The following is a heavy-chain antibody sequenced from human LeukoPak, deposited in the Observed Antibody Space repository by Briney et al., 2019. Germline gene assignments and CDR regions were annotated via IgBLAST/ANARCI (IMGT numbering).Heavy chain of an antibody. Sequence: GRSLRLSCAASGFTFSSYGMHWVRQAPGQGLEWVAVISFGGKNKYFADSVRGRFIISRDNSKNTLYLQMNSLRVEYTAVYCCAKGDGYYYYGMDVWGQGTTVTVSS. V-gene: IGHV3-30*18. CDR3: AKGDGYYYYGMDV. J-gene: IGHJ6*02. CDR2: ISFGGKNK. CDR1: GFTFSSYG.